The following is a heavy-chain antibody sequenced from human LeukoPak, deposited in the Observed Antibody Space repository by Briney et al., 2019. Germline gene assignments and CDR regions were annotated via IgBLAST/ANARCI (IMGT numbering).Heavy chain of an antibody. CDR2: ISGSGIRT. Sequence: TGGSLRLSCAASGFTFSSYWMHWVRQAPGKGLEWVSAISGSGIRTFYADSVKGRFTISRDNAKNSLYLQMNSLRAEDTAVYYCAGDEYGSGSLRYWGQGTLVTVSS. J-gene: IGHJ4*02. CDR3: AGDEYGSGSLRY. CDR1: GFTFSSYW. V-gene: IGHV3-21*01. D-gene: IGHD3-10*01.